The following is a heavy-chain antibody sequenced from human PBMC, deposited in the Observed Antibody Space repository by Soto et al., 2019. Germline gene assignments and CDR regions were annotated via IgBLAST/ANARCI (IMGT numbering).Heavy chain of an antibody. CDR3: ARESDILTGYYSAYYYYGMDV. CDR1: GFTFSSYS. J-gene: IGHJ6*02. Sequence: PGGSLRLSCAASGFTFSSYSMNWVRQAPGKGLEWVSSISSSSSYIYYADSVKGRFTISRDNAKNSLYLQMNSLRAEDTAVYYCARESDILTGYYSAYYYYGMDVWGQGTTVTVSS. CDR2: ISSSSSYI. D-gene: IGHD3-9*01. V-gene: IGHV3-21*01.